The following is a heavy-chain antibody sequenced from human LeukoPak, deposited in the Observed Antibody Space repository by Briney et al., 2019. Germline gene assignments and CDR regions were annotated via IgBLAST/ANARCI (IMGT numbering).Heavy chain of an antibody. D-gene: IGHD2-2*01. J-gene: IGHJ4*02. Sequence: SVKVSCKASGYTFTSYAISWVRQAPGQGLEWMGGIIPIFGTANYAQKFQGRVTITADESTSTAYMELSSLRSEDTAVYYCARAARGGYCSSTSCYGFDYWGQGTLVTVSS. V-gene: IGHV1-69*13. CDR3: ARAARGGYCSSTSCYGFDY. CDR2: IIPIFGTA. CDR1: GYTFTSYA.